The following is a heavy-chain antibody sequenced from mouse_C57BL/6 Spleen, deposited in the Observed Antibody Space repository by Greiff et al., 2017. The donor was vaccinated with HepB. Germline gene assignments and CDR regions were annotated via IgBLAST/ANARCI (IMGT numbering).Heavy chain of an antibody. Sequence: VHVKQSGPELVKPGDSVKISCKASGYSFTGYFMNWVMQSHGKSLEWIGRINPYNGDTFYNQKFKGKATLTVDKSSSTAHMELRSLTSEDSAVYYCARWGTVRNFDYWGQGTTLTVSS. V-gene: IGHV1-20*01. D-gene: IGHD1-1*01. CDR3: ARWGTVRNFDY. CDR1: GYSFTGYF. J-gene: IGHJ2*01. CDR2: INPYNGDT.